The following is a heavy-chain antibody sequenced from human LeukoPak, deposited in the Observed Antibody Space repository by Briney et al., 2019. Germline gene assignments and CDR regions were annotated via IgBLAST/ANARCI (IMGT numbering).Heavy chain of an antibody. CDR2: IYYSGST. CDR3: ARIKRITMIVASYYYYYMDV. V-gene: IGHV4-39*01. CDR1: GGSISSSSYY. D-gene: IGHD3-22*01. J-gene: IGHJ6*03. Sequence: PSETLSLTCTVSGGSISSSSYYWGWIRHPPGKGLEWIGSIYYSGSTYYNPSLKSRVTISVDTSKNQFSLKLSSVTAADTAVYYCARIKRITMIVASYYYYYMDVWGKGTTVTVSS.